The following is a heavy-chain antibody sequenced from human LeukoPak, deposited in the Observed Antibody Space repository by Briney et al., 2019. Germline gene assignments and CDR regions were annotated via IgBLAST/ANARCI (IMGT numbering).Heavy chain of an antibody. CDR2: ISTGSSTI. D-gene: IGHD6-6*01. Sequence: SGGSLRLSCAASGFTFSSYSMNWVRQAPGKGLEWVSYISTGSSTIYCADSVKGRFTISRDNAKNSLYLQVSSLRAEDTAVYYCARDHGSSSPDYYFDYWGQGTLVTVSS. CDR1: GFTFSSYS. CDR3: ARDHGSSSPDYYFDY. J-gene: IGHJ4*02. V-gene: IGHV3-48*01.